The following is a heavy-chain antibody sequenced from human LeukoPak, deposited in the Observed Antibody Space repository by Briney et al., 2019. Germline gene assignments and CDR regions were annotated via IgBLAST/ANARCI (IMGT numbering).Heavy chain of an antibody. Sequence: SETLSLTCTVSGGSISSYYWSWIRQPTGKGLVWIGRIYTSGGTNYNPSLKSRVTMSVDTSKNQLHLKLSSVTAADTAVYYCARFGTPKTYYYDCHLSHDAFDIWGQGTMVTVSS. CDR1: GGSISSYY. J-gene: IGHJ3*02. CDR2: IYTSGGT. CDR3: ARFGTPKTYYYDCHLSHDAFDI. D-gene: IGHD3-22*01. V-gene: IGHV4-4*07.